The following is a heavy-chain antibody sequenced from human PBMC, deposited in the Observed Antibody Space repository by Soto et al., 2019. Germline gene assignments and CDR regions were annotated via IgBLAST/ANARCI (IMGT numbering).Heavy chain of an antibody. D-gene: IGHD6-13*01. CDR1: GGSISSYY. Sequence: PSETLSLTCTVSGGSISSYYWSWIRQPPGQGLEWIGYIYYSGSTNYNPSLKSRVTVSVDTSKNQFSLKLSSVTAADPAVYYCAMTSSSRGNYYFDYWGQGTLDAASS. V-gene: IGHV4-59*01. CDR2: IYYSGST. CDR3: AMTSSSRGNYYFDY. J-gene: IGHJ4*02.